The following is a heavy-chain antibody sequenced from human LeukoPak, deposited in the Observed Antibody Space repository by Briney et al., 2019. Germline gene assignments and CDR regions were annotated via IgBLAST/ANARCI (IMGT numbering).Heavy chain of an antibody. J-gene: IGHJ6*03. V-gene: IGHV3-30*02. CDR2: IRYDGSNK. CDR1: GFTFSSYG. D-gene: IGHD1-14*01. Sequence: GGSLRLSCAASGFTFSSYGMHWVRQAPGKGLEWVAFIRYDGSNKYYADSVKGRFTISRDNSKNTLYLQMNSLRAEDTAVYYCAKRGSVPGHYYYYYYMDVWGKGTTVTVSS. CDR3: AKRGSVPGHYYYYYYMDV.